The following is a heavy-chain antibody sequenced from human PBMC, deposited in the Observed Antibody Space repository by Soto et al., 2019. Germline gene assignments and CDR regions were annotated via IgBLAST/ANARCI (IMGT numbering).Heavy chain of an antibody. D-gene: IGHD4-4*01. CDR3: ARGTRKDYSNYHYHYYMDV. CDR2: ISAYNGNT. J-gene: IGHJ6*03. V-gene: IGHV1-18*01. CDR1: GYTFTSYG. Sequence: GASVKVSCKASGYTFTSYGISWVRQAPGQGLEWMGWISAYNGNTNYAQKLQGRVTMTTDTSTSTAYMELRSLRSDDTAVYYCARGTRKDYSNYHYHYYMDVWGKGTTVPVSS.